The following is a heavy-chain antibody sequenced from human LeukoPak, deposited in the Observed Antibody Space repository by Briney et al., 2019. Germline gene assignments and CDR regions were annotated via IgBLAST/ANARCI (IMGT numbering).Heavy chain of an antibody. CDR1: GFTFSDYY. D-gene: IGHD3-3*02. V-gene: IGHV3-11*01. CDR3: ARNGWNSIISYYYYMDV. J-gene: IGHJ6*03. Sequence: GALRPSCAASGFTFSDYYMSWIRQAPGKGLEWVSYISSSGSTIYYADSVKGRFTISRDNAKNSLYLQMNSLRAEDTAVYYCARNGWNSIISYYYYMDVWGKGTTVTVSS. CDR2: ISSSGSTI.